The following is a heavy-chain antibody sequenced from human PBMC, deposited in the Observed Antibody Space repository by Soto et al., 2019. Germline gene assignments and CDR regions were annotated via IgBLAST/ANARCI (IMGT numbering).Heavy chain of an antibody. D-gene: IGHD6-6*01. Sequence: QMQLVQSGPEVKKPGTSVKVSCKASGFTFTSSAVRWVRQAPGQRLEWIGWIVVGSGNTNYAQKFQERVTITRDMSTSTAYMELSSLRSEDTAVYYCAADSYSSSSLYSYGMDAWGQGTTVTVSS. CDR1: GFTFTSSA. V-gene: IGHV1-58*01. CDR3: AADSYSSSSLYSYGMDA. CDR2: IVVGSGNT. J-gene: IGHJ6*02.